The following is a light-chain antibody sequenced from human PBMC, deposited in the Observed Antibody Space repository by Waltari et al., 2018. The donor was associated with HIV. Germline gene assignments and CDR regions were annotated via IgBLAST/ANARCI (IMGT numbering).Light chain of an antibody. Sequence: QSALTQQASVSGSLGQSITISCNGTSGDIGKYNLLSWYQQYPAKDPKLLIYEVSKRPSGMSSRFAGSKSDNTASLTSSGLQAEDEADYCCCSDAGTAHFFVFGSVT. CDR2: EVS. CDR1: SGDIGKYNL. V-gene: IGLV2-23*02. CDR3: CSDAGTAHFFV. J-gene: IGLJ1*01.